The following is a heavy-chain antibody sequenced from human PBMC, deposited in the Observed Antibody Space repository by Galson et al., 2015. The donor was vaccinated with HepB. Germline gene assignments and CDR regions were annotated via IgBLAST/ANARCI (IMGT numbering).Heavy chain of an antibody. Sequence: SLRLSCAASGFTFSSYAMHWVRQAPGKGLEWVAVISYDGSNKYYADSVKGRFTISRDNSKNTLYLQMNSLRAEDTAVYYCARAETGRSSSAPSDYWGQGTLVTVSS. J-gene: IGHJ4*02. V-gene: IGHV3-30-3*01. CDR2: ISYDGSNK. CDR3: ARAETGRSSSAPSDY. CDR1: GFTFSSYA. D-gene: IGHD6-6*01.